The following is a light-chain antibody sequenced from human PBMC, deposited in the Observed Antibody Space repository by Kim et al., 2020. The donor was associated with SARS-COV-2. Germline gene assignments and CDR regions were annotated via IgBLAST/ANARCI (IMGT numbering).Light chain of an antibody. V-gene: IGKV3-15*01. Sequence: EIVMTQSPATLSVSPGERATLSCRASQSVSSNLAWYQQKPGQAPRLLIHGASTRATGIPARFSGSGSGTEFTLTISSLQSEDFAVFYCQQYDSWPPLTFGGGTKVGIK. J-gene: IGKJ4*01. CDR2: GAS. CDR3: QQYDSWPPLT. CDR1: QSVSSN.